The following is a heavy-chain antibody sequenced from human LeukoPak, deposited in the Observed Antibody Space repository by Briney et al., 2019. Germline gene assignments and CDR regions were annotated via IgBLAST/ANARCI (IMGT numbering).Heavy chain of an antibody. D-gene: IGHD3-16*01. Sequence: PGGSLRLSCAASGFTFSSYWMTWVRQAPGRGLEWVATIKADGGDKYYVNSVKGRFTISRDNAKNSLSLQMDNLRAEDTAVYYRARGGLWGGDYWGQGTLVTVSS. J-gene: IGHJ4*02. V-gene: IGHV3-7*01. CDR3: ARGGLWGGDY. CDR2: IKADGGDK. CDR1: GFTFSSYW.